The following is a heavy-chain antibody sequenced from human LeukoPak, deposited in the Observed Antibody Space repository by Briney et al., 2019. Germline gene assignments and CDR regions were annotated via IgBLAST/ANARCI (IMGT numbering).Heavy chain of an antibody. CDR3: TTRTKYYDSSAGYFDY. CDR1: GFTFSNAW. Sequence: PGGSLRLSCAASGFTFSNAWMSWVRQAPGKGLEWVGRLKSKTDGGTTDYAAPVKGRFTISRDDSKNTLYPQMNSLKTEDTAVYYCTTRTKYYDSSAGYFDYWGQGTLVTVSA. V-gene: IGHV3-15*01. J-gene: IGHJ4*02. CDR2: LKSKTDGGTT. D-gene: IGHD3-22*01.